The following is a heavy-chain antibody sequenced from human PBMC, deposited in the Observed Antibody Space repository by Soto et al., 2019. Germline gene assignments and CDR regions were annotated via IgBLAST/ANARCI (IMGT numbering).Heavy chain of an antibody. CDR2: ISYDGSNQ. V-gene: IGHV3-30*18. CDR1: GFTFNIYG. CDR3: AKDQASGQGSFDS. J-gene: IGHJ4*02. Sequence: GGSLRLSCAASGFTFNIYGMHWVRQAPDKGLEWAALISYDGSNQYYADSVKGRFTISRDNSKNTLFLQMNSLRADDTAVYYCAKDQASGQGSFDSWGQGTLVTAPQ.